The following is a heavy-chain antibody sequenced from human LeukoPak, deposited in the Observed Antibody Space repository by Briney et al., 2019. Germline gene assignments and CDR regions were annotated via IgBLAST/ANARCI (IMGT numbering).Heavy chain of an antibody. Sequence: PGGSLRLSCAASGFPFSVAWMHWFRQVPGKGLMWVSRITTDETTTYADSARGRFPISRDNAKNTVYLQMNSLRVEDTAVYYCAKDWFATTDYWGQGILVTVSS. CDR1: GFPFSVAW. CDR2: ITTDETT. J-gene: IGHJ4*02. D-gene: IGHD1/OR15-1a*01. CDR3: AKDWFATTDY. V-gene: IGHV3-74*01.